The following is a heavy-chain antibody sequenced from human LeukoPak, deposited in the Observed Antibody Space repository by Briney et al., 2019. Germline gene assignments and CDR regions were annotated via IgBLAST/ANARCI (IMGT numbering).Heavy chain of an antibody. D-gene: IGHD6-19*01. CDR2: INPNSGGT. J-gene: IGHJ4*02. V-gene: IGHV1-2*02. CDR3: ARPSTRAPYSSGWYGY. Sequence: ASVKVSCKASGYTFTGYYMHWVRQAPGQGLEWMGWINPNSGGTNYAQKFQGRVTMTRDTSISTAYMELSRLRSDDTAVYYCARPSTRAPYSSGWYGYWGQGTLVTVSS. CDR1: GYTFTGYY.